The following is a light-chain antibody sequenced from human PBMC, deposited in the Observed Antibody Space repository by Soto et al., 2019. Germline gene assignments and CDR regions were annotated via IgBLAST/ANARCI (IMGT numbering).Light chain of an antibody. CDR1: QSLVHSDGRTY. Sequence: VLTQTPLSSPVTLGQPASISCRSSQSLVHSDGRTYLNWLHQRPGQPPRLVIYKVSNRFSGVPAPFHGSGAGTHFTLHISRFEAEDVLIYFFIQATHYHPFTFGQRPKLHIK. CDR3: IQATHYHPFT. J-gene: IGKJ2*01. V-gene: IGKV2-24*01. CDR2: KVS.